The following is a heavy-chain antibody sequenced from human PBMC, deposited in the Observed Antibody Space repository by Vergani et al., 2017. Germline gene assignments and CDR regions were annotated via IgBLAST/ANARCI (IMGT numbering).Heavy chain of an antibody. CDR1: GFTFRSYW. CDR3: AGEDSSSSGAYYYYYGMDV. J-gene: IGHJ6*02. CDR2: IKQDGSEK. Sequence: EVQLVESGGGLVQPGGSLRLSCAASGFTFRSYWMSWVRQAPGKGLEWVANIKQDGSEKYYVDSVKGRFTISRDNAKNSLYMQMNSLRAEDTAVYYCAGEDSSSSGAYYYYYGMDVWGQGTTVTVSS. D-gene: IGHD6-6*01. V-gene: IGHV3-7*03.